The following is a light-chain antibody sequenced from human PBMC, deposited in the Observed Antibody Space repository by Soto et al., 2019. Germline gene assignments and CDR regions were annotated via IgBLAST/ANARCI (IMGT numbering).Light chain of an antibody. V-gene: IGLV4-69*01. Sequence: QAVVTQSPSASASLGASVKLTCTLSSGHSTYAIAWHQQQPGKGPRYLMRLYSGGRHIKGDGVPDRFSGSSSGTERYLTISSLQSDDEADYYCQTWGTGYVVFGGGTKLTVL. CDR3: QTWGTGYVV. J-gene: IGLJ2*01. CDR1: SGHSTYA. CDR2: LYSGGRH.